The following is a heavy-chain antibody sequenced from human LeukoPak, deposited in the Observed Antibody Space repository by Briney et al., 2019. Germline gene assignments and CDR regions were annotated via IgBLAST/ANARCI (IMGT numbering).Heavy chain of an antibody. D-gene: IGHD6-6*01. CDR1: GYTFTSYD. Sequence: ASVKVSCKASGYTFTSYDINWVRQAPGQGLEWMGWMNPNSGNTGYAQKFQGRVTMTRNTSISTAYMELSSLRSEDTAVYYCARGSYSSSPPDYWGQGTLVTVSS. CDR2: MNPNSGNT. V-gene: IGHV1-8*01. CDR3: ARGSYSSSPPDY. J-gene: IGHJ4*02.